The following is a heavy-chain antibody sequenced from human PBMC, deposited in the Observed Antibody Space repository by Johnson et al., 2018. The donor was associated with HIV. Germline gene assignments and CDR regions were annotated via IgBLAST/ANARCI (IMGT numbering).Heavy chain of an antibody. CDR2: ISGSGSST. D-gene: IGHD3-22*01. V-gene: IGHV3-23*04. Sequence: VQLVESGGGLVQPGGSLRLSCAASGFTFSSYAMAWVRQAPGKGLEWVSTISGSGSSTHYADSVKGRFTISRDNSRNTMYLQMNSLRAEDTAVYYCAKERGYDSSGYNRWYVADAFDIWGQGTMVTVSS. J-gene: IGHJ3*02. CDR3: AKERGYDSSGYNRWYVADAFDI. CDR1: GFTFSSYA.